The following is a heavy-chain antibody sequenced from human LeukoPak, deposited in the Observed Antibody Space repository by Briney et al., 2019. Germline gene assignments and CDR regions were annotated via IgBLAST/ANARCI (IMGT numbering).Heavy chain of an antibody. D-gene: IGHD6-13*01. CDR1: GFTFSSYA. J-gene: IGHJ4*02. Sequence: PGGSLRLSCAASGFTFSSYAMSWVRQAPGKGLEWVSAISGSGGSTYYADSVKGRFTISRDNSKNTLYLQMNSLRAEDTAVYYCARDKSPYSSSWAFDYWGQGTLVTVSS. CDR2: ISGSGGST. CDR3: ARDKSPYSSSWAFDY. V-gene: IGHV3-23*01.